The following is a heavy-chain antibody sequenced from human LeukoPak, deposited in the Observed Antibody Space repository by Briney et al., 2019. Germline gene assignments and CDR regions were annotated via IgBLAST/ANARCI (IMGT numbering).Heavy chain of an antibody. J-gene: IGHJ4*02. CDR3: ASMATDYPKFDY. Sequence: PSETLSLTCAVYGGSFSGYYWSWIRQPPGKGLEWIGYIYYSGSTNYNPSLKSRVTISVDTSKNQFSLKLSSVTAADTAVYYCASMATDYPKFDYWGQGTLVTVSS. CDR1: GGSFSGYY. V-gene: IGHV4-59*01. D-gene: IGHD5-24*01. CDR2: IYYSGST.